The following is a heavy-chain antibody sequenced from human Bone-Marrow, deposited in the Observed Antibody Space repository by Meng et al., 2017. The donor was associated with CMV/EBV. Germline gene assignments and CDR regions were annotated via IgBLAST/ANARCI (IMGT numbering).Heavy chain of an antibody. V-gene: IGHV3-23*01. CDR1: GFTFSNYA. J-gene: IGHJ6*02. CDR3: ARGKRLRFWRSAEVGSYLDV. Sequence: GESLKISCAASGFTFSNYAMSWVRQAPGKGLEWVSAITGSGGTTYYADSVKGRFTISRDNSKNTLYLQMNSLRAEDTAVYYCARGKRLRFWRSAEVGSYLDVWGQGTTVTVSS. D-gene: IGHD3-3*01. CDR2: ITGSGGTT.